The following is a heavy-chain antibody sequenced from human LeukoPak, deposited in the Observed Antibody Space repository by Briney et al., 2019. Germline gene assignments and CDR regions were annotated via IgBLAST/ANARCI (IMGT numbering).Heavy chain of an antibody. CDR1: GYTFTSYD. CDR3: ARGASLRAVVVGATSSPPMPYDF. Sequence: GASVKVSCKASGYTFTSYDINWVRQVTGQGLEWMGWMNPNSGNTGYAQKFQGRVTMTRNTSISTAYMEVSSLGSEDTAVYYCARGASLRAVVVGATSSPPMPYDFWGQGTLVTVSS. J-gene: IGHJ4*02. V-gene: IGHV1-8*01. D-gene: IGHD2-15*01. CDR2: MNPNSGNT.